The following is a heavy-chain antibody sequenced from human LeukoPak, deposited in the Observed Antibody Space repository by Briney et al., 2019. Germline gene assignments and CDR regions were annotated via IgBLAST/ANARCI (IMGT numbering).Heavy chain of an antibody. J-gene: IGHJ4*02. CDR3: ARYYYDSSGYYKSYYFDY. D-gene: IGHD3-22*01. CDR2: INPNSGGT. V-gene: IGHV1-2*06. Sequence: ASVKVSCKASGYTFTGYYMHWVRQAPGQGLEWMGRINPNSGGTNHAQKFQGRVTMTRDTSISTAYMELSRLRSDDTAVYYCARYYYDSSGYYKSYYFDYWGQGTLVTVSS. CDR1: GYTFTGYY.